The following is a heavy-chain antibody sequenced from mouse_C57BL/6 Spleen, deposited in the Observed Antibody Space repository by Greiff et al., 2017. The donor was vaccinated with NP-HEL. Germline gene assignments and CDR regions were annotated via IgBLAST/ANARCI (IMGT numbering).Heavy chain of an antibody. J-gene: IGHJ2*01. CDR3: ARRGSSGPYYFDY. CDR1: GYTFTDYY. V-gene: IGHV1-76*01. D-gene: IGHD3-2*02. CDR2: IYPGSGNT. Sequence: QVQLKESGAELVRPGASVKLSCKASGYTFTDYYINWVKQRPGQGLEWIARIYPGSGNTYYNEKFKGKATLTAEKSSSTAYMQLSSLTSEDSAVYFCARRGSSGPYYFDYWGQGTTLTVSS.